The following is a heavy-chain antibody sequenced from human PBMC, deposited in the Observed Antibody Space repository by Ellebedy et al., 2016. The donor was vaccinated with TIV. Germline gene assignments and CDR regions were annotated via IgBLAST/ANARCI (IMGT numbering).Heavy chain of an antibody. CDR3: ARDEGYYGSFYDFYYYGMDV. D-gene: IGHD3-10*01. CDR1: GFSISYYW. CDR2: IKQDGSEK. J-gene: IGHJ6*02. V-gene: IGHV3-7*01. Sequence: GESLKISCAASGFSISYYWMSWVRQAPGKGLEWVANIKQDGSEKYYVGSVKGRFTMSRDNAQNSLYLQMNSLRAEDTAVYFCARDEGYYGSFYDFYYYGMDVWGQGTTVTVSS.